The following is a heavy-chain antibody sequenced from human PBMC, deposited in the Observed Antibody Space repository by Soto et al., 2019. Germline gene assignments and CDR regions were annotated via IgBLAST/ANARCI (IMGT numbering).Heavy chain of an antibody. CDR3: AHRPIVGAAS. D-gene: IGHD1-26*01. CDR2: IFHSGST. V-gene: IGHV4-4*02. CDR1: GGSISNSNW. Sequence: QVQLQESGPGLVKPSGTLSLTCAVFGGSISNSNWWTWVRQPPGKGLDWIGEIFHSGSTNYSSSLMGRVTISVDKANNQFSLKLSSVTAADTAVYYCAHRPIVGAASWGQGTLVTVSS. J-gene: IGHJ4*02.